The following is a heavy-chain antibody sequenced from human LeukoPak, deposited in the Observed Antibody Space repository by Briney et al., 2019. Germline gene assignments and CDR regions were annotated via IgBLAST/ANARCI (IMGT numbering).Heavy chain of an antibody. Sequence: PGESLRLSCEASGFAFSNHAITWVRQAPGEGLQWVSTISDTGKTTFYRDSVRGRFTISRDISNNTLYLQMDGLSADDTAVYYCARGGAYDYGVLDAWGQGTLVTVSS. J-gene: IGHJ5*02. CDR2: ISDTGKTT. V-gene: IGHV3-23*01. D-gene: IGHD4/OR15-4a*01. CDR1: GFAFSNHA. CDR3: ARGGAYDYGVLDA.